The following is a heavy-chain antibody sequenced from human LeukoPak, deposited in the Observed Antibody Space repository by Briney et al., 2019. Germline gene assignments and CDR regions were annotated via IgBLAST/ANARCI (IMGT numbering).Heavy chain of an antibody. CDR2: IIPIFGTA. Sequence: SVKASCKASGGTFSSYAISWVRQAPGQGLEWMGGIIPIFGTANYAQKFQGRVTITTDESTSTAYMELSSLRSEDTAVYYCARGPPQGILTGYYGYWGQGTLVTVSS. J-gene: IGHJ4*02. CDR1: GGTFSSYA. D-gene: IGHD3-9*01. CDR3: ARGPPQGILTGYYGY. V-gene: IGHV1-69*05.